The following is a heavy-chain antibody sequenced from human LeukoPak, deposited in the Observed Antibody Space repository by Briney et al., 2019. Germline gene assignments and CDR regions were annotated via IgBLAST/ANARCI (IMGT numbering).Heavy chain of an antibody. Sequence: GESLKISCKGSGYSFTSYWIGWVRQMPGKGLEWMGIIYPGDSDTRYSPSVQGQVTISADKSISTAYLQWSSLKASDTAMYYCARIANVDTAMPPAPGYYYYGMDVWGQGTTVTVSS. CDR1: GYSFTSYW. J-gene: IGHJ6*02. V-gene: IGHV5-51*01. D-gene: IGHD5-18*01. CDR3: ARIANVDTAMPPAPGYYYYGMDV. CDR2: IYPGDSDT.